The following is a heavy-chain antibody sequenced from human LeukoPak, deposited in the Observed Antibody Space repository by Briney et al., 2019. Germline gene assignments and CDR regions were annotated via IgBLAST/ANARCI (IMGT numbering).Heavy chain of an antibody. CDR2: IHNDGST. D-gene: IGHD3-3*02. CDR1: GFIVSSNY. CDR3: AALARDY. Sequence: GGSLRLSCAASGFIVSSNYMTWVRQAPGEGLEWVSVIHNDGSTYYTDSVKGRFTISRDDSKNTLYLQMNSLRVEDTAVYYCAALARDYWGQGTLVTVSS. J-gene: IGHJ4*02. V-gene: IGHV3-53*01.